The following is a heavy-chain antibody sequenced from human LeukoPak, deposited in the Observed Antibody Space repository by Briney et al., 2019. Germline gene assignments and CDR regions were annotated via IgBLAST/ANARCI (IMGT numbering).Heavy chain of an antibody. CDR3: ARDRPTGRSRGVVVQ. CDR1: GFTFSAYE. J-gene: IGHJ4*02. Sequence: PGGSLRLSCAASGFTFSAYEMNWVRQAPGKGLEWVSSISSGGTYIYYAESVRGRSTISRDNTKNFLYLQLSTLRVEDTAVYYCARDRPTGRSRGVVVQWGQGTLVTVSS. CDR2: ISSGGTYI. V-gene: IGHV3-21*01. D-gene: IGHD2-15*01.